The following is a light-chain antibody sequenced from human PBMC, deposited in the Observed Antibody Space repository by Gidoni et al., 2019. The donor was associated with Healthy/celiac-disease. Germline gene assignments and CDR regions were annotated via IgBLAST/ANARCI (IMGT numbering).Light chain of an antibody. CDR2: QDR. Sequence: SYELTQPPSVSVSPGQTASITCSGDKLGDKYACWYQQKPGQSPVLVIYQDRKRPSGIPARFSGSNSGNTATLTISGTQSMDEADYYCQAWDSSTLVVFGGGTKLTVL. CDR1: KLGDKY. V-gene: IGLV3-1*01. CDR3: QAWDSSTLVV. J-gene: IGLJ2*01.